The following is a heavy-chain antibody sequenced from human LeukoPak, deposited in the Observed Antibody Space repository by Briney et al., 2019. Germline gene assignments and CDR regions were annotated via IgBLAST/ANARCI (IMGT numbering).Heavy chain of an antibody. CDR2: IRYDGSNK. V-gene: IGHV3-30*02. Sequence: GGSLRLSCAASGFTFSSYGMHWVRQAPGRGLEWVAFIRYDGSNKYYADSVKGRFTISRDNSKNTLYLQMNSLRAEDAAVFYCARDLPAVSGRGYFDYWGQGTLVTVSS. CDR1: GFTFSSYG. J-gene: IGHJ4*02. D-gene: IGHD6-19*01. CDR3: ARDLPAVSGRGYFDY.